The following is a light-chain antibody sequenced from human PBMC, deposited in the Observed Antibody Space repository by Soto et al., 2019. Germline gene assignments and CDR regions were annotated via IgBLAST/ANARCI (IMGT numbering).Light chain of an antibody. Sequence: EIVLTQSPGTLSLSPGERATLSCRASQSVSSSYLAWYQQKPGQAPRLLIYGASSRATVIPDRFSGSGSGTDFTLTISRLETEDFAVYYWQQYGIWWTFGQGTKVEIK. J-gene: IGKJ1*01. CDR2: GAS. CDR1: QSVSSSY. V-gene: IGKV3-20*01. CDR3: QQYGIWWT.